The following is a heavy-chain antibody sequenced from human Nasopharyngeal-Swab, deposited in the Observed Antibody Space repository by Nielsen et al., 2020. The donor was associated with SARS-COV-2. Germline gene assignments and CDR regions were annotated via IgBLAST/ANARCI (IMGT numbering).Heavy chain of an antibody. CDR1: GGSFSGYY. Sequence: SDTLSLTCAVYGGSFSGYYWSWIRQPPGKGLEWIGEINHSGSTNYNPSLKSRVTISVDTSKNQFSLKLSSVTAADTAVYYCARGLGGSYLAGFDYWGQGTLVTVSS. J-gene: IGHJ4*02. CDR3: ARGLGGSYLAGFDY. V-gene: IGHV4-34*01. CDR2: INHSGST. D-gene: IGHD1-26*01.